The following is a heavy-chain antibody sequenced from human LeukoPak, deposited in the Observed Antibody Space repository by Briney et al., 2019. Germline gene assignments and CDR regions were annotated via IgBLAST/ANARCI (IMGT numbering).Heavy chain of an antibody. D-gene: IGHD2-21*02. V-gene: IGHV1-3*04. CDR3: ARVSWGNGDFY. Sequence: GASVKVSCKASGYTFTSYGISWVRQAPGQRPEWMGWINTGNGNTIYSPKFQGRVTITRDTSASTAYMDLSSLRSEDTAVYYCARVSWGNGDFYWGQGTLVTVSS. J-gene: IGHJ4*02. CDR1: GYTFTSYG. CDR2: INTGNGNT.